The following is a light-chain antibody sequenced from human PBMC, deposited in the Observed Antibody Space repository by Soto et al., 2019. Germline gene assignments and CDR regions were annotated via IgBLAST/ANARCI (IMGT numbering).Light chain of an antibody. CDR2: AAS. CDR1: QSISSY. J-gene: IGKJ2*01. Sequence: DIQMTQSPSSLSASVGDRVTITCRASQSISSYLNWYQQKLGQAPELLIYAASSLQSGVPSRFSGSGSGTDFTLTISSLQPEDFATYYCQQSYSTPRTFGQGTKLEI. V-gene: IGKV1-39*01. CDR3: QQSYSTPRT.